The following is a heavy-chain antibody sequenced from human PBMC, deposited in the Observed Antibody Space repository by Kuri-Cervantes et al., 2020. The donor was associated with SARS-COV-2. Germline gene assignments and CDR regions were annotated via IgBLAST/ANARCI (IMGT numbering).Heavy chain of an antibody. Sequence: SVKVSCKASGGTFSSYAISWVRQAPGQGLEWMGGVIPIFGTANYAQKFQGRVTITADKSTSTAHMELSSLRSEDTAVYYCARDYYYDSSGYYYRFDYWGQGTLVTVSS. J-gene: IGHJ4*02. CDR2: VIPIFGTA. CDR3: ARDYYYDSSGYYYRFDY. D-gene: IGHD3-22*01. V-gene: IGHV1-69*06. CDR1: GGTFSSYA.